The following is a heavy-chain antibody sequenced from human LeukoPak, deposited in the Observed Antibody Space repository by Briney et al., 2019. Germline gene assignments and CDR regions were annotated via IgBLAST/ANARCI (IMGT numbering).Heavy chain of an antibody. CDR2: FYASGGT. CDR1: GSSITNYY. V-gene: IGHV4-4*09. Sequence: SETLSLTCSVSGSSITNYYWSWIRQPPGKGLEWIGFFYASGGTNYNPSLKSRVTMSVDTSKTQFSLKLSSVTAADTAVYYCARHGKGGSYYYAFDVWGQGTVVTVSS. J-gene: IGHJ3*01. D-gene: IGHD1-26*01. CDR3: ARHGKGGSYYYAFDV.